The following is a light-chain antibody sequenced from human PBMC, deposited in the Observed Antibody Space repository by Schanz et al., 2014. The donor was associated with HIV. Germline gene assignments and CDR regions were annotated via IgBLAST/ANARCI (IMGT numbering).Light chain of an antibody. CDR3: SSYAGSNNLVV. J-gene: IGLJ2*01. V-gene: IGLV1-40*01. CDR2: ENN. Sequence: QSVLTQPPSVSGAPGQRITISCTGSSSTIGAGYDVHWYQQVPGTAPKLLIYENNHRPSGVPDRISGSRSATSASLAITGLQAEDEGDYYCSSYAGSNNLVVFGGGTKLTVL. CDR1: SSTIGAGYD.